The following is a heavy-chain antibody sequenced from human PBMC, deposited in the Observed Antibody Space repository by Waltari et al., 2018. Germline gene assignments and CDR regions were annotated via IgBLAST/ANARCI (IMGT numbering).Heavy chain of an antibody. V-gene: IGHV3-48*01. CDR3: SRGHGANSPGPLGS. D-gene: IGHD4-17*01. J-gene: IGHJ5*02. CDR1: GFTFSSYN. Sequence: DVHLVESGGALVKPGGSLRLSCAGSGFTFSSYNMAWVRQAPGKGLEWISSISSSGGSTYYAGSVKGRFTISRDNANNVLYLQMSSLRVEDTAVYFCSRGHGANSPGPLGSWGQGTLVTVSS. CDR2: ISSSGGST.